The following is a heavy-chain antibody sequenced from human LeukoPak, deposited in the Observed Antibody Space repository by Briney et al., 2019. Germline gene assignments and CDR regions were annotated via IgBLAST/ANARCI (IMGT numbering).Heavy chain of an antibody. J-gene: IGHJ5*02. D-gene: IGHD3-10*01. CDR3: ALRMVRGVIDWFDP. Sequence: SETLSLTCTVSGVSISSYYWSWIRQPPGKGLEWVGYIYYSGSTNYNPSLKSRVTISVDTSKNQFSLKLSSVTAADTAVYYCALRMVRGVIDWFDPWGQGTLVTVSS. CDR2: IYYSGST. CDR1: GVSISSYY. V-gene: IGHV4-59*01.